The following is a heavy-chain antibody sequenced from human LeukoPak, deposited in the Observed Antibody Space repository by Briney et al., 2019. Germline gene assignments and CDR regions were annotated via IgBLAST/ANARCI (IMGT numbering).Heavy chain of an antibody. Sequence: ASVKVSCKASGGTFSSYAISWVRQAPGQGLEWMVGIIPIFGTANYAQKFQGRVTITTDESTSTAYMELSSLRSEDTAVYYCARDYCSSTSCYWFDPWGQGTLVTVSS. CDR3: ARDYCSSTSCYWFDP. D-gene: IGHD2-2*01. CDR1: GGTFSSYA. J-gene: IGHJ5*02. V-gene: IGHV1-69*05. CDR2: IIPIFGTA.